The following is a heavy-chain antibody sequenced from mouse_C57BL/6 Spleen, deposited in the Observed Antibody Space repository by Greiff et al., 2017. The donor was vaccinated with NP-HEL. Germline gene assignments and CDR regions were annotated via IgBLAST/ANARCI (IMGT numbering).Heavy chain of an antibody. J-gene: IGHJ1*03. D-gene: IGHD1-1*01. V-gene: IGHV1-26*01. CDR3: ARVHGSSYWYFDV. Sequence: EVQLQQSGPELVKPGASVKISCKASGYTFTDYYMNWVKQSHGKSLEWIGDINPNNGGTSYNQKFKGKATLTVDKSSSTAYMELRSLTSEDSAVYYCARVHGSSYWYFDVWGTGTTVTVSS. CDR2: INPNNGGT. CDR1: GYTFTDYY.